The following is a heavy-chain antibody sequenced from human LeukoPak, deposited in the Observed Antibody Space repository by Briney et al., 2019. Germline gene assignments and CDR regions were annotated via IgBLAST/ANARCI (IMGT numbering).Heavy chain of an antibody. J-gene: IGHJ3*02. V-gene: IGHV1-18*01. CDR1: GYTFTNYG. CDR2: ISTYNAYT. D-gene: IGHD6-13*01. Sequence: GASVKVSCKASGYTFTNYGITWVRQAPGQGLEWMGWISTYNAYTNYAQKFQGRVTMTTDTSTSTAYMELRSLRSDDTAVYYCASYRQQLDAFDIWGQGTMVTVSS. CDR3: ASYRQQLDAFDI.